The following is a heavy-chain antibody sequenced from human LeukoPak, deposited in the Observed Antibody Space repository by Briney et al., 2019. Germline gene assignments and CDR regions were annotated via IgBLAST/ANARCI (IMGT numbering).Heavy chain of an antibody. CDR2: ITGNGGST. J-gene: IGHJ4*02. V-gene: IGHV3-64*01. D-gene: IGHD3-3*01. CDR3: AKDDFWSGYYPLY. CDR1: GFTFRSYA. Sequence: PGGSLRLSCAASGFTFRSYAFHWVRQAPGKGLQYVSSITGNGGSTYYANSVKGRFTISRDNSKNTLYLQMNSLRAEDTAVYYCAKDDFWSGYYPLYWGQGTLVTVSS.